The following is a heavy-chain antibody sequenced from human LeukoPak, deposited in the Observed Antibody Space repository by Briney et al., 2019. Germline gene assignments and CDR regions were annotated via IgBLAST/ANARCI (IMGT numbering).Heavy chain of an antibody. CDR2: IYYSGST. D-gene: IGHD3-10*01. V-gene: IGHV4-59*01. Sequence: KPSETLSLTCTVSGGSISSYYWSWIRQPPGKGLEWIGYIYYSGSTNYNPSIKSRVTISVDTSKNQFSLKLSSVTAADTAVYYCARGPLRHYYGSGDDAFDIWGQGTMVTVSS. J-gene: IGHJ3*02. CDR1: GGSISSYY. CDR3: ARGPLRHYYGSGDDAFDI.